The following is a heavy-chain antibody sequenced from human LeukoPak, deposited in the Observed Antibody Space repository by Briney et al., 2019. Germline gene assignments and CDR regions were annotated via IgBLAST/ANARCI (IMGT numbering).Heavy chain of an antibody. CDR1: GGSFSGYY. D-gene: IGHD3-22*01. CDR3: ARARYYDSSGYYYYYMDV. V-gene: IGHV4-34*01. J-gene: IGHJ6*03. CDR2: INHSGST. Sequence: SETLSLTCAVYGGSFSGYYWSWIRQPPGKGLEWIGEINHSGSTNYNPSLKSRVTISVDTSKNQFSLKLSSVTAADTAVYYCARARYYDSSGYYYYYMDVWGKGTTVTVSS.